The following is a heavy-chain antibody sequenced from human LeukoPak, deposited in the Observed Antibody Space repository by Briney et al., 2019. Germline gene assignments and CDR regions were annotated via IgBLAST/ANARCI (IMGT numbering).Heavy chain of an antibody. CDR2: IFYSGSA. Sequence: SETLSLTCTVSGGSISSSSYYWGWIRQPPVKGLEWIGTIFYSGSAYYNPSLKSRVTISVDKSKNQLSLRLTSVTAADTAVYYCARELWFVNAPGSWFDPWGQGTLVTVSS. V-gene: IGHV4-39*07. D-gene: IGHD3-10*01. J-gene: IGHJ5*02. CDR1: GGSISSSSYY. CDR3: ARELWFVNAPGSWFDP.